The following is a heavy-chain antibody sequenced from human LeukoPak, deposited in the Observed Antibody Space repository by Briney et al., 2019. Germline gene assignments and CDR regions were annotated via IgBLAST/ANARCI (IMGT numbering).Heavy chain of an antibody. CDR2: INHSGST. V-gene: IGHV4-34*01. CDR3: WRCALPHCGGDCYYFDY. D-gene: IGHD2-21*02. J-gene: IGHJ4*02. Sequence: PSETLSLTCAVYGGSFSGYYWSWIRQPPGKGLEWIGEINHSGSTNYNPSLKSRVTISVDTSKNQFSLKLSSVTTPDTAVYYCWRCALPHCGGDCYYFDYWGQGTVVTVSA. CDR1: GGSFSGYY.